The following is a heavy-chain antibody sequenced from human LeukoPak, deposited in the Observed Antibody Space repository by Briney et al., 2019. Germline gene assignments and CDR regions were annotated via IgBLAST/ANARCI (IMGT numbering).Heavy chain of an antibody. V-gene: IGHV3-33*06. CDR1: GFPFSSYG. D-gene: IGHD3-10*01. J-gene: IGHJ4*02. CDR3: AKESRVLLWFGEFQF. CDR2: IWYDGSNK. Sequence: PWGSLRLSCAASGFPFSSYGMHWVRQAPGKGLEWVAVIWYDGSNKYYADSVKGRFTLYRDNSKNTLYLKMNSLRAEDTAVYYCAKESRVLLWFGEFQFWGQGTLVTVSS.